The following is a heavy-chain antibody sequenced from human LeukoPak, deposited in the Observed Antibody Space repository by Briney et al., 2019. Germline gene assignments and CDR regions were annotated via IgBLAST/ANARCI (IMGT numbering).Heavy chain of an antibody. CDR3: ARFIAAPYYFDY. Sequence: PGGSLRLSCAASGFTFTTYAMNWVRQAPGKGLEWVSLISSSRSYIYYADSVKGRFTISRDNAKNSLYLQMNSLRAEDTAVYYCARFIAAPYYFDYWGRGTLVTVSS. D-gene: IGHD6-13*01. CDR1: GFTFTTYA. J-gene: IGHJ4*02. CDR2: ISSSRSYI. V-gene: IGHV3-21*01.